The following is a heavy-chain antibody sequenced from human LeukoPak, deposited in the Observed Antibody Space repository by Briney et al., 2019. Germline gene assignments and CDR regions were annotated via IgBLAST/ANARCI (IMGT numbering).Heavy chain of an antibody. V-gene: IGHV4-61*02. CDR1: GDSISSGSYY. CDR2: MYASGST. D-gene: IGHD4-17*01. J-gene: IGHJ5*02. CDR3: ARDYGTMVTTAFDP. Sequence: PSQTLSLTCTVSGDSISSGSYYWTWIRQPAGKGLEWIGRMYASGSTNYNPSLKSRVTMSLDTSKNQFSLKLNSVTAADTAVYYCARDYGTMVTTAFDPWGQGILVTVSS.